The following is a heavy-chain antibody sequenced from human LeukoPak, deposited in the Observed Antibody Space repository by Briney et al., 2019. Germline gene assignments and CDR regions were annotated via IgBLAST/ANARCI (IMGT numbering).Heavy chain of an antibody. D-gene: IGHD3-22*01. CDR3: ASAPAEVVGYFPEYFRH. V-gene: IGHV3-74*01. Sequence: GGSLRLSCAVSGGTLSRYWRRWVRQAPGKGLVWVSRIKSDGSTNYADSVKGRFTISRDNAKNTVSLQMNSLRAEDTGVYYCASAPAEVVGYFPEYFRHWGQGTLVTVSS. CDR2: IKSDGST. J-gene: IGHJ1*01. CDR1: GGTLSRYW.